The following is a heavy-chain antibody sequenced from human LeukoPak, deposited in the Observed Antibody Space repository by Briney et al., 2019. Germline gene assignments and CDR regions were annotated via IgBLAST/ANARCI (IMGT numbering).Heavy chain of an antibody. V-gene: IGHV4-61*01. Sequence: SETLSLTCTVSGGSVSSGSFYWSWIRQPPGEGLEWLGYIYYNGNSNYNPSLKSRVTISLDSSKNQFSLKLTSVTPADTAVYYCARSPSLSGSYLGVLSWFDPWGQGTLVTVSS. D-gene: IGHD3-10*01. J-gene: IGHJ5*02. CDR1: GGSVSSGSFY. CDR2: IYYNGNS. CDR3: ARSPSLSGSYLGVLSWFDP.